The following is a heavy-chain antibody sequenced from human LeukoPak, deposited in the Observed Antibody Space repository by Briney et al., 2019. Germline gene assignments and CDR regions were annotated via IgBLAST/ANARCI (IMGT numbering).Heavy chain of an antibody. J-gene: IGHJ4*02. V-gene: IGHV3-21*06. CDR3: ARDHYYDTSVYMY. CDR1: GFTFSSYS. CDR2: ISSKSSYR. D-gene: IGHD3-22*01. Sequence: PGGSLRLSCAASGFTFSSYSMNWVRQAPGKGLEWVSSISSKSSYRHYADSVKGRFTISRDNANNSLYLQMNSLRAEDTAVYYCARDHYYDTSVYMYWGQGTLVTVSS.